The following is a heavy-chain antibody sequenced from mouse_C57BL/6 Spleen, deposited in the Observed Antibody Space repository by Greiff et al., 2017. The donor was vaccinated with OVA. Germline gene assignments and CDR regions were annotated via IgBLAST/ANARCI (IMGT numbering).Heavy chain of an antibody. D-gene: IGHD2-3*01. V-gene: IGHV3-6*01. CDR2: IRYDGSN. CDR1: GYSITSGYY. CDR3: ARDDGYYAKDY. J-gene: IGHJ4*01. Sequence: EVKLLESGPGLVKPSQSLSLTCSVTGYSITSGYYWNWIRQFPGNKLEWMGYIRYDGSNNYNPSLKNRISITRDTSTDQYFLKLNSVTTEDTATDDCARDDGYYAKDYWGQGTSVTVSS.